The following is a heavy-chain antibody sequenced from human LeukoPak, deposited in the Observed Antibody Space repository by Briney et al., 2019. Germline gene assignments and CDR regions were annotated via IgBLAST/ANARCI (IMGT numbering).Heavy chain of an antibody. J-gene: IGHJ6*03. Sequence: ASVKVSCKASGYTFTSYDINWVRQATGKGLEWMGWMNPNSGNTGNAQKFQGRVTMTRNTSISTAYMELSSLRSEDTAVYYCAREPRISMVRGDYYYMDVWGKGTTVTVFS. V-gene: IGHV1-8*01. CDR2: MNPNSGNT. D-gene: IGHD3-10*01. CDR3: AREPRISMVRGDYYYMDV. CDR1: GYTFTSYD.